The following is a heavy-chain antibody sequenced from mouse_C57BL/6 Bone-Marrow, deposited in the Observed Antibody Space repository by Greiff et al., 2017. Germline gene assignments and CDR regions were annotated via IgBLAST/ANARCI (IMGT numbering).Heavy chain of an antibody. CDR2: ISSGGSYT. CDR1: GFTFSSYG. D-gene: IGHD1-1*01. CDR3: SRITTVVVSMDY. V-gene: IGHV5-6*01. Sequence: EVMLVESGGDLVKPGGSLKLSCEASGFTFSSYGMSWVRQTPDKRLEWVATISSGGSYTYYPDSVKGRFNISRDNAKNTLYLQMSRLKSEYTARYYCSRITTVVVSMDYCGQGASVTVSS. J-gene: IGHJ4*01.